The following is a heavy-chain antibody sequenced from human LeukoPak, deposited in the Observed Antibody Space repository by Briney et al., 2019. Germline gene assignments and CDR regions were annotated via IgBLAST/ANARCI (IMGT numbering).Heavy chain of an antibody. Sequence: GGSLRLSCAASGFTFSSYSMNWVRQAPGKGLEWVSSISSSSSYIYYADSVKGRFTISRDNAKNSLYLQMNSLRAEDTAVYYCARVGESMVRGVIIYYYDYWGQGTLVTVSS. V-gene: IGHV3-21*01. D-gene: IGHD3-10*01. CDR1: GFTFSSYS. J-gene: IGHJ4*02. CDR2: ISSSSSYI. CDR3: ARVGESMVRGVIIYYYDY.